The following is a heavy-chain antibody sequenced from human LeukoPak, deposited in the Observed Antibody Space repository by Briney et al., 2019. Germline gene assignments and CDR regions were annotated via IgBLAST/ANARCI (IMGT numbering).Heavy chain of an antibody. D-gene: IGHD3-16*02. V-gene: IGHV4-30-2*01. CDR2: IYHSGST. CDR1: GGSISSGGYS. CDR3: ARGGYDYVWGSYPPGPYFDY. Sequence: SETLSLTCAVSGGSISSGGYSWSWIRQPPGKGLEWIGYIYHSGSTYYNPSLKSRVTISVDRSKNQLSLKLSSVTAADTAVYYCARGGYDYVWGSYPPGPYFDYWGQGTLVTVSS. J-gene: IGHJ4*02.